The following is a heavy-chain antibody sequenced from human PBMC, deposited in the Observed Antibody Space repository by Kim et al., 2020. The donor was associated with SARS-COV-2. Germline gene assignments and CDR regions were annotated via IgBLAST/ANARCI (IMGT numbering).Heavy chain of an antibody. V-gene: IGHV4-4*07. J-gene: IGHJ3*02. CDR1: GGSISSYY. Sequence: SETLSLTCTVSGGSISSYYWSWIRQPAGKGLEWIGRIYTSGSTNYNPSLKSRVTMSVDTSKNQFSLKLSSVTAADTAVYYCARDRRITIFEVVIEDDFDIWGQGTMVTVSS. D-gene: IGHD3-3*01. CDR2: IYTSGST. CDR3: ARDRRITIFEVVIEDDFDI.